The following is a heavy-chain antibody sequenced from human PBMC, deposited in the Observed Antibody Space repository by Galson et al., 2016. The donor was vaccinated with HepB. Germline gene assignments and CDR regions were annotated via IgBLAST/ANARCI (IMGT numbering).Heavy chain of an antibody. CDR2: INTAKGDT. Sequence: SVKVSCKASGYTFTAYAIHWVRQAPGQRLEWMAWINTAKGDTRYSQKLQGRVTLTRDTSATTASMEPSSLRSEDTAVYYCAKPSSGWANDAFDIWGQGTMVTVSS. CDR3: AKPSSGWANDAFDI. CDR1: GYTFTAYA. V-gene: IGHV1-3*04. J-gene: IGHJ3*02. D-gene: IGHD6-19*01.